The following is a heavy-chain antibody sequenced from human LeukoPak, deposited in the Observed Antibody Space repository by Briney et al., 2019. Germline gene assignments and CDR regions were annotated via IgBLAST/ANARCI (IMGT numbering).Heavy chain of an antibody. CDR1: GFTFSSLT. CDR3: VNQISGWVS. CDR2: ISSNGGST. Sequence: GGSLRLSCAASGFTFSSLTMHWVRQAPGKGLEYVSAISSNGGSTFYADSVKGRFSISRDNSKNTLYLQMSSLRAEDTAVYYCVNQISGWVSWGQGTLDTVSS. V-gene: IGHV3-64D*06. J-gene: IGHJ5*02. D-gene: IGHD6-19*01.